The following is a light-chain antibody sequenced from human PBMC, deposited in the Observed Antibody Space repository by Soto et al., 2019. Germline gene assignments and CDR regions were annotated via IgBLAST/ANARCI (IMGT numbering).Light chain of an antibody. CDR1: QTITSW. CDR2: KAS. Sequence: DIQMTQSPSTLSASVGDRVTITCRASQTITSWLAWYQQKPGKAPKLLIYKASSLETGVPSRFSGSGFGTEFTLTIDSLQPDDFATYYCQQFNSYPWTFGKGTKVEIK. CDR3: QQFNSYPWT. V-gene: IGKV1-5*03. J-gene: IGKJ1*01.